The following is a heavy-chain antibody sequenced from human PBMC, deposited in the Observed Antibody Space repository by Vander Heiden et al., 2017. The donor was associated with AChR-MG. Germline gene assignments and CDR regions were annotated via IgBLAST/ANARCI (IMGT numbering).Heavy chain of an antibody. CDR2: INPNSGGT. CDR1: GYPFTGHY. J-gene: IGHJ6*02. Sequence: QVQLVQSGAEVKKPGASVKVSCQASGYPFTGHYMHWVRQAPGQGLEWMGWINPNSGGTNYAQKFQGRVTMTRDTSISTAYMELSRLRSDDTAVYYCARVGAAAGTYYYYGMDVWGQGTTVTVSS. CDR3: ARVGAAAGTYYYYGMDV. V-gene: IGHV1-2*02. D-gene: IGHD6-13*01.